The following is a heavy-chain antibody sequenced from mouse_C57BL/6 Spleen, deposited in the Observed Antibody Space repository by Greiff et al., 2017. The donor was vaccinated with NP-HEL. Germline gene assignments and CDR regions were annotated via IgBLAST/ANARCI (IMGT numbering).Heavy chain of an antibody. CDR2: IDPSDSYT. CDR3: ARSEVGTVVAKHY. V-gene: IGHV1-59*01. D-gene: IGHD1-1*01. CDR1: GYTFTSYW. J-gene: IGHJ2*01. Sequence: QVQLQQPGAELVRPGTSVKLSCKASGYTFTSYWMHWVKQRPGQGLEWIGVIDPSDSYTNYNQKFKGKATLTVDTSSSTAYMQLSSLTSEDSAVYYCARSEVGTVVAKHYWGQGTTLTVSS.